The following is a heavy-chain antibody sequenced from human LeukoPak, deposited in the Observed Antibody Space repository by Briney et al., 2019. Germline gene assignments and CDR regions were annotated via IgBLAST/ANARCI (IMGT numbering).Heavy chain of an antibody. V-gene: IGHV4-59*01. CDR3: ARGGAVTQWFDP. CDR2: IYYSGST. CDR1: GGSISSYY. J-gene: IGHJ5*02. Sequence: NPSETLSLTCTVSGGSISSYYWSWIRQPPGKGLEWIGYIYYSGSTNYNPSLKSRVTISVDTSKNQFSLKLSSVTAADTAVYHCARGGAVTQWFDPWGQGTLVTVSS. D-gene: IGHD4-17*01.